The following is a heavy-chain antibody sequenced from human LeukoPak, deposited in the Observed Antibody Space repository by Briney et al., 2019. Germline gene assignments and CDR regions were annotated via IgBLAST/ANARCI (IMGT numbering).Heavy chain of an antibody. V-gene: IGHV3-7*01. J-gene: IGHJ3*02. CDR2: IKQDGSEK. CDR1: GFTFSSYW. D-gene: IGHD1-26*01. Sequence: PGVSLRLSCAASGFTFSSYWKSWVRQAPGKGLEWVANIKQDGSEKYYVDSVKGRFTISRDNAKNSLYLQMNSLRAEDTAVYYCARASGSKRVGAFDIWGQGTMVTVSS. CDR3: ARASGSKRVGAFDI.